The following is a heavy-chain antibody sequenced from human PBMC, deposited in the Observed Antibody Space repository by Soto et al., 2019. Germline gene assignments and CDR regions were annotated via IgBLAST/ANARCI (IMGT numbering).Heavy chain of an antibody. V-gene: IGHV3-30*18. J-gene: IGHJ6*02. Sequence: QVQLVESGGGVVQPGRSLRLSCAASGFTFSSYGMHWVRQAPGKGLEWVAVISYDGSNKYYADSVKGRFTISRDNSKNTLYLQTNSLRAEDTAVYYCAQDLLGPGRAYGMDVWGQGTTVTVSS. CDR3: AQDLLGPGRAYGMDV. CDR2: ISYDGSNK. D-gene: IGHD7-27*01. CDR1: GFTFSSYG.